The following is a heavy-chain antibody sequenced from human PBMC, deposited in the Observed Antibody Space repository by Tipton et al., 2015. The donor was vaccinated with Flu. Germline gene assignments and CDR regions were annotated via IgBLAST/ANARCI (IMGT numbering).Heavy chain of an antibody. CDR1: GGSSRSRSYY. CDR3: ARGSGSGTYVIFDY. J-gene: IGHJ4*02. Sequence: TLSLTCTVSGGSSRSRSYYWGWIRQPPGKGLEWIGSISYGGNTYYNPSLKSRVTMSLDTSTNQNSLKLSSVTAADTAVYYCARGSGSGTYVIFDYWGQGALVAVSS. V-gene: IGHV4-39*07. D-gene: IGHD3-10*01. CDR2: ISYGGNT.